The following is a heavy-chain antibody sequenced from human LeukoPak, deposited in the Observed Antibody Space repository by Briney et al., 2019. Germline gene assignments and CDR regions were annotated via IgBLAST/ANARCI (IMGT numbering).Heavy chain of an antibody. CDR1: GFTFSSYG. V-gene: IGHV4-4*07. CDR3: ARDRAYSSGWLWDY. J-gene: IGHJ4*02. CDR2: IYTSGST. D-gene: IGHD6-19*01. Sequence: GSLRLSCAASGFTFSSYGMSWVRQAPGKGLEWIGRIYTSGSTNYNPSLKSRVTMSVDTSKNQFSLKLSSVTAADTAVYYCARDRAYSSGWLWDYWGQGTLVTVSS.